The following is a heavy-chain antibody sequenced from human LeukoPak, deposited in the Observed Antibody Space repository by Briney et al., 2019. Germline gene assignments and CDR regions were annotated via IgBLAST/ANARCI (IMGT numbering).Heavy chain of an antibody. CDR1: DYSISSGYH. CDR3: ARGYIGNSGRYYYYYMDV. V-gene: IGHV4-38-2*01. D-gene: IGHD1-26*01. CDR2: ISRSGST. Sequence: SETLSLTCAVSDYSISSGYHWGWIRQPPEKGLEWIGSISRSGSTYYSPSLKGRVTMSADSSKNEFSLNLSSVTAADTAVYYCARGYIGNSGRYYYYYMDVWGKGTTVTVSS. J-gene: IGHJ6*03.